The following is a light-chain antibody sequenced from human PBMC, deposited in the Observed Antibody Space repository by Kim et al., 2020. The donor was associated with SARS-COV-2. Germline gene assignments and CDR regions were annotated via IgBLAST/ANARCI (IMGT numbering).Light chain of an antibody. CDR2: RAS. Sequence: DIQMTQSPSTRSASVGDRVTITCRASQSIGNWLAWYQQKPGRAPNLLIFRASTLQTGVPSRFSGSGSGTEFTLTINTLQAEDFATYYCQQYNTYPITFGQGTKLEI. J-gene: IGKJ2*01. CDR1: QSIGNW. V-gene: IGKV1-5*03. CDR3: QQYNTYPIT.